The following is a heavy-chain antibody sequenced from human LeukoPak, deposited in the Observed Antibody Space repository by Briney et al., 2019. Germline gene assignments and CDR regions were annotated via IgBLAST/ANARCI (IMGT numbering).Heavy chain of an antibody. CDR2: IYPGDSDT. D-gene: IGHD3-3*01. J-gene: IGHJ6*02. CDR1: GYSFTSYW. CDR3: ARSLYYYDFWSGYSPIIYGMDV. V-gene: IGHV5-51*01. Sequence: GESLKISCKGSGYSFTSYWIGWVRQMPGKGLEWIGIIYPGDSDTRYSPSFQGQVTISADKSISTAYLQWSSLKASDTAMYYCARSLYYYDFWSGYSPIIYGMDVWGQGTTVTVSS.